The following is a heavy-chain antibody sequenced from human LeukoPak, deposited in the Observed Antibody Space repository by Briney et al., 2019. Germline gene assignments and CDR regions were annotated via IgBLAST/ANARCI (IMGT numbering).Heavy chain of an antibody. CDR1: GFTFSSHW. D-gene: IGHD3-10*01. Sequence: GGSLRLSCAASGFTFSSHWMSWVRQAPGKGLEWLANIKQDGSEKYYVDSVKGRFTISRDNAKNSLYLQMNSLRAEDTAVYYCARDYYGSGSYLWGQGTMVTVSS. CDR3: ARDYYGSGSYL. V-gene: IGHV3-7*03. J-gene: IGHJ3*01. CDR2: IKQDGSEK.